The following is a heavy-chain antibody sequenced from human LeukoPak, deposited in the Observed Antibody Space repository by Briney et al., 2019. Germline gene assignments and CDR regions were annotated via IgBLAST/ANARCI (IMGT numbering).Heavy chain of an antibody. J-gene: IGHJ6*03. CDR2: IYYSGST. Sequence: SETLSLTCTVSGGSISSYYWSWIRQPPGKGLEWIGYIYYSGSTNYNPSLKSRVTISVDTSKNQFSLKLSSVTAADTAVYYCARGAGGSSAAHMDVWGKGTTVTISS. D-gene: IGHD2-15*01. V-gene: IGHV4-59*01. CDR1: GGSISSYY. CDR3: ARGAGGSSAAHMDV.